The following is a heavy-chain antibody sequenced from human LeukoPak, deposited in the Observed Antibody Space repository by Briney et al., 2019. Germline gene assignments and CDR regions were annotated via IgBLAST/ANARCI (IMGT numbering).Heavy chain of an antibody. V-gene: IGHV3-30*01. D-gene: IGHD5-24*01. CDR1: GFTFSTYT. Sequence: GGSLRLSCAASGFTFSTYTMHWVRQAPGKGLEWVAPVSNDGGDKYYAESVKGRFTISRDNSMTTVYLQMNSLRTEDTAVYYCARASRWLQLGPFDYWGQGTLVTVSS. J-gene: IGHJ4*02. CDR2: VSNDGGDK. CDR3: ARASRWLQLGPFDY.